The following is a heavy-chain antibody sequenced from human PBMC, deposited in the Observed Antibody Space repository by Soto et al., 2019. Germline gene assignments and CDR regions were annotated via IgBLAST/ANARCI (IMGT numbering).Heavy chain of an antibody. J-gene: IGHJ4*02. CDR3: ASAPVLRFLEWLFDY. V-gene: IGHV3-23*01. D-gene: IGHD3-3*01. CDR2: ISGSGGST. CDR1: GFTFSSYA. Sequence: GSLRLSCAASGFTFSSYAMSWVRQAPGKGLEWVSAISGSGGSTYYADSVKGRFTIYRDNSKNTLYLQMNSLRAEDTAVYYCASAPVLRFLEWLFDYWGQGTLVTVSS.